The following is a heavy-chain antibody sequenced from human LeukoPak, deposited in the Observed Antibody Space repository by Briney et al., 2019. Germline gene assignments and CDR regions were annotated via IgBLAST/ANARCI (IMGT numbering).Heavy chain of an antibody. Sequence: GGSLRLSCAASGFTFSSYWMHWVRQAPGKGLVCVSRINSDGSSTSYADSVKGRFTISRDNAKNTLYLQMNSLRAEDAAVYYCARDPPRRAFDIWGQGTMVTVSS. J-gene: IGHJ3*02. CDR3: ARDPPRRAFDI. CDR2: INSDGSST. V-gene: IGHV3-74*01. CDR1: GFTFSSYW.